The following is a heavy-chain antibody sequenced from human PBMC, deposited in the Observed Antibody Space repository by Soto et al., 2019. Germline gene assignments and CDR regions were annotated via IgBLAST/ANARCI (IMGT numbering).Heavy chain of an antibody. Sequence: SETLSLTCPLSGVSITSGAYYWTWVRQHPGKGLEWIGYIYYNGNTYFSPSLKSRLTISIDTSKNQSSLKLSSVTAADTAMYYCARARLRAVYAFELWGQGTMVTVSS. D-gene: IGHD4-17*01. V-gene: IGHV4-31*03. CDR1: GVSITSGAYY. J-gene: IGHJ3*01. CDR3: ARARLRAVYAFEL. CDR2: IYYNGNT.